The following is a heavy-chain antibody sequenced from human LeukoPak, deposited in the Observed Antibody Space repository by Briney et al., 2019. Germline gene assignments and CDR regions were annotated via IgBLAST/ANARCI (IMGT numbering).Heavy chain of an antibody. CDR3: AKDIRITMVRGGDYMDV. D-gene: IGHD3-10*01. Sequence: GGSLRLSCAASGFTFSSYGMHWVRQAPGKGLEWVAFIRYDGSNKYYADSVKGRFTISRDNSKNTLYLQMNSLRAEDTAVYYCAKDIRITMVRGGDYMDVWGKGTTVTISS. V-gene: IGHV3-30*02. CDR2: IRYDGSNK. CDR1: GFTFSSYG. J-gene: IGHJ6*03.